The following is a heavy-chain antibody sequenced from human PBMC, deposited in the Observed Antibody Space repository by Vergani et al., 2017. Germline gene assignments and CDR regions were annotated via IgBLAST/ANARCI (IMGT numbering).Heavy chain of an antibody. CDR2: IHYSENT. CDR1: FDSIRNLY. D-gene: IGHD6-19*01. V-gene: IGHV4-59*11. J-gene: IGHJ5*02. CDR3: ASDTHSGQRADR. Sequence: QVQLQESGPGLVKSSETLSLTCSVSFDSIRNLYCNWIRQPPGKGLEWIGSIHYSENTNYNPSLKTRVTISVNTSKNQLSLTLTSVTAADTAVDYCASDTHSGQRADRWGQGILVTVTS.